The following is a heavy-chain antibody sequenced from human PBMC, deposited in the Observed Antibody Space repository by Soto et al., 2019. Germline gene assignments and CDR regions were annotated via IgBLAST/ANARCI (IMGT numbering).Heavy chain of an antibody. V-gene: IGHV3-30*18. D-gene: IGHD5-12*01. CDR3: AKDMVATINHRYYYGMDV. CDR2: ISYDGSNK. CDR1: GFTFSSYG. Sequence: LRLSCAASGFTFSSYGMHWVRQAPGKGLEWVAVISYDGSNKYYADSVKGRFTISRDNSKNTLYLQMNSLRAEDTAVYYCAKDMVATINHRYYYGMDVWGQGTTVTVSS. J-gene: IGHJ6*02.